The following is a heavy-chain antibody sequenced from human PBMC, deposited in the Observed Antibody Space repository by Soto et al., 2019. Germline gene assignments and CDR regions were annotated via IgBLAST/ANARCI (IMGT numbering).Heavy chain of an antibody. CDR1: GGTFSSYA. CDR2: IIPIFGTA. J-gene: IGHJ6*02. Sequence: SVKVSCKASGGTFSSYAISWVRQAPGQGLEWMGGIIPIFGTANYAQKFQGRVTITADESTSTAYMELSSLRSEDTAVYYCARREGDFWSGYYYYYYGMDVWGQGTTVTVLL. D-gene: IGHD3-3*01. CDR3: ARREGDFWSGYYYYYYGMDV. V-gene: IGHV1-69*13.